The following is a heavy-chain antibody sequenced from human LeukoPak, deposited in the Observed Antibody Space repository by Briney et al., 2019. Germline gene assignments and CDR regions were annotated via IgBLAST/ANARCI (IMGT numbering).Heavy chain of an antibody. D-gene: IGHD6-13*01. J-gene: IGHJ5*02. CDR2: INPKCGGT. CDR3: ARVVGPRIAAAGNWFDP. V-gene: IGHV1-2*06. Sequence: ATVEVSCKASGYTLTDYYMLWVRQAPGQGLDWMGRINPKCGGTNYAQKFQGRVTMTRDTSIGTAYMELSRLRSDDAAVYYCARVVGPRIAAAGNWFDPWGQGTLVTVSS. CDR1: GYTLTDYY.